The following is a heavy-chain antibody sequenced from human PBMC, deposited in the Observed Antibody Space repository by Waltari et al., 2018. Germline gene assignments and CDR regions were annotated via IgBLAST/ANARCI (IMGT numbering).Heavy chain of an antibody. V-gene: IGHV4-39*07. CDR2: IYYSGST. CDR3: ARVLYYDILTGYWGYYYMDV. J-gene: IGHJ6*03. CDR1: GGSISSSSYY. D-gene: IGHD3-9*01. Sequence: QLQLQESGPGLVKPSATLSLTCTVSGGSISSSSYYWGWIRQPPGKGLEWIGSIYYSGSTYYNPSLKSRVTISVDTSKNQFSLKLSSVTAADTAVYYCARVLYYDILTGYWGYYYMDVWGKGTTVTISS.